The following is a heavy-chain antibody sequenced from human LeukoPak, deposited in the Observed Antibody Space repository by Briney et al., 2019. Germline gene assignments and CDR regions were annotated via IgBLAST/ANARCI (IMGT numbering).Heavy chain of an antibody. Sequence: ASVKVSCKASGYTFTGYYMHWVRLAPGQGREWMGWINPNSGGTNYAQKFQGRVTMTRDTSISTAYMELSRLRSDDTAVYYCAREYCSSTSCYIRLFAFDIWGQGTTVTVSS. V-gene: IGHV1-2*02. CDR2: INPNSGGT. D-gene: IGHD2-2*02. CDR1: GYTFTGYY. CDR3: AREYCSSTSCYIRLFAFDI. J-gene: IGHJ3*02.